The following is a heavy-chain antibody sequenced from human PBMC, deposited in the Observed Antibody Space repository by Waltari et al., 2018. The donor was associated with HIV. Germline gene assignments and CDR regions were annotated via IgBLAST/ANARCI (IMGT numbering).Heavy chain of an antibody. CDR3: ARVSGLRFLEWLDAFDI. Sequence: QVQLQESGPGLVKPSETLSLTCTVSGGSIRSYYWSWIRQPPGKGLEWIGYIYYSGSTNYNPSLKSRVTISVDTSKNQFSLKLSSVTAADTAVYYCARVSGLRFLEWLDAFDIWGQGTMVTVSS. CDR1: GGSIRSYY. J-gene: IGHJ3*02. V-gene: IGHV4-59*01. D-gene: IGHD3-3*01. CDR2: IYYSGST.